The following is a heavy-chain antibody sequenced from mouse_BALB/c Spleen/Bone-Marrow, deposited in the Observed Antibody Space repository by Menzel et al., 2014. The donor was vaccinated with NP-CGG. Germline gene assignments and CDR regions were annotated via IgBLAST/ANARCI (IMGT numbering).Heavy chain of an antibody. J-gene: IGHJ2*01. V-gene: IGHV2-6-4*01. Sequence: VMLVESGPGLVAPSQSLSITCTVSGFSLSRYNVHWVRQPPGKGLEWLGMIWNGGSTDYNSALKSRLSISKDNSKSQVFLKMNSLRTDDTAMYYCARNYYGIPYYFDYWGQGTTLTVSS. D-gene: IGHD1-1*01. CDR3: ARNYYGIPYYFDY. CDR1: GFSLSRYN. CDR2: IWNGGST.